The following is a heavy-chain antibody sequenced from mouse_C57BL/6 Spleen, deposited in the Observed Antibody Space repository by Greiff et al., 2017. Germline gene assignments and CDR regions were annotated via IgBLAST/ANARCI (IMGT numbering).Heavy chain of an antibody. V-gene: IGHV1-20*01. J-gene: IGHJ2*01. Sequence: EAQLQQSGPELVKPGDSVKISCKASGYSFTGYFMNWVMQSHGKSLEWIGRINPYNGDTFYNQKFKGKATLTVDKSSSTAHMELRSLTSEDSAVYYCARTIPTTEDYFDYWGQGTTLTVSS. CDR1: GYSFTGYF. CDR3: ARTIPTTEDYFDY. D-gene: IGHD5-1-1*01. CDR2: INPYNGDT.